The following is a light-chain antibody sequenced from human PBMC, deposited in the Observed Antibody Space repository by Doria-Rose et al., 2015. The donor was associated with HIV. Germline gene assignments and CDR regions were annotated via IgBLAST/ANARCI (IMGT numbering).Light chain of an antibody. V-gene: IGKV3-20*01. CDR3: HQYGTSWT. J-gene: IGKJ1*01. Sequence: TQSPGTLSLSPGERATPSCRASQSFSSTYLAWYQQKPGQAPSLLIYDGSTRATGIPDRFSASGSETDFTLTINRLEPEDFALYYCHQYGTSWTFGQGTKVGI. CDR2: DGS. CDR1: QSFSSTY.